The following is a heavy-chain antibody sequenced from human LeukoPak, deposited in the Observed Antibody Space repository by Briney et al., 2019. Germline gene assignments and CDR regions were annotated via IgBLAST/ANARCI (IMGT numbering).Heavy chain of an antibody. V-gene: IGHV3-13*04. J-gene: IGHJ3*01. CDR3: ARGAYTGFDV. CDR1: GLSFSTYD. D-gene: IGHD5-12*01. CDR2: IGKSGDT. Sequence: GGSLRLSCAASGLSFSTYDMHWVRQATGEGLEWVSGIGKSGDTYYVGSVKGRFTISRDNAKNSLYLQMNSLRSGDTAVYYCARGAYTGFDVWGQGTVVTVPS.